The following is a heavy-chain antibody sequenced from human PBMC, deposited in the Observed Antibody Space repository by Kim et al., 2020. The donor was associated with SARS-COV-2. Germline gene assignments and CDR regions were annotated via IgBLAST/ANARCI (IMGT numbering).Heavy chain of an antibody. CDR1: GFTFSSYA. D-gene: IGHD4-17*01. CDR2: ISGSGGST. V-gene: IGHV3-23*01. CDR3: SKEDYGSKGLGHYFDY. J-gene: IGHJ4*02. Sequence: GGSLRLSCAASGFTFSSYAMSWVRQAPGKGLEWVSAISGSGGSTYYTDSVKGRFTISRDNSKNTLYLQMNNLRAEDTAVYYCSKEDYGSKGLGHYFDYWGQGTLVTVSS.